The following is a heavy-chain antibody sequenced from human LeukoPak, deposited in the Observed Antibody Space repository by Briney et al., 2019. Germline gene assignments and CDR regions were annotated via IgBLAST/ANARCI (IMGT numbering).Heavy chain of an antibody. D-gene: IGHD3-3*01. CDR3: ARDQYDTWSRRGNFDS. CDR1: GFTFSGYP. J-gene: IGHJ4*02. V-gene: IGHV3-30-3*01. CDR2: ISYDGSNK. Sequence: GKSLRLSCAASGFTFSGYPIHWVRQAPGKGLEWVAVISYDGSNKYYADSVKGRFTISRDNSKNTLYLQMNSLRAEDTAVYYCARDQYDTWSRRGNFDSWGQRTLVIVSS.